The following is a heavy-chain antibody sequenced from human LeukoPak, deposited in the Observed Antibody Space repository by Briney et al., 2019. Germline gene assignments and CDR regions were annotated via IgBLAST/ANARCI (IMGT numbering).Heavy chain of an antibody. CDR1: GFTFSSYA. CDR3: ARDWLRFLEWLPITLYYYYGMDV. D-gene: IGHD3-3*01. V-gene: IGHV3-30-3*01. Sequence: GGSLRLSCAASGFTFSSYAMHWVRQAPGKGLEWVAVISYDGSNKYYADSVKGRFTISRDNSKNTLYLQMNSLRAEDTAVYYCARDWLRFLEWLPITLYYYYGMDVWGQGTTVTVSS. J-gene: IGHJ6*02. CDR2: ISYDGSNK.